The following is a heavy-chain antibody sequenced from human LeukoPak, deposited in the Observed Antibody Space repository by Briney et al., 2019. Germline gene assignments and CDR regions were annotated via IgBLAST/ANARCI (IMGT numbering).Heavy chain of an antibody. D-gene: IGHD3-9*01. V-gene: IGHV3-30*18. CDR3: AKASLRYFDWFSDY. CDR1: GFTFSSYA. J-gene: IGHJ4*02. CDR2: ISYDGSNK. Sequence: GGSLRLSCAASGFTFSSYAMHWVRQAPGKGLEWVAVISYDGSNKYYADSVKGRFTISRDNSRNTLHLQMNSLRAEDTALYSCAKASLRYFDWFSDYWGQGTLVTVSS.